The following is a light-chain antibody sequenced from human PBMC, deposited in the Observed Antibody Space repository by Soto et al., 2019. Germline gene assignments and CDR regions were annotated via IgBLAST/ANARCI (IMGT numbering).Light chain of an antibody. Sequence: QSVLTQPASVSGSPGQSIAISCTGTSSDVGTYDYVSWYQQYPDKATKLIIYEVTQRPSGVSNRFSGSKSGNTASLTISGLQAEDEADYYCSSHTSVNTRVFGTGTKVSVL. V-gene: IGLV2-14*01. J-gene: IGLJ1*01. CDR1: SSDVGTYDY. CDR2: EVT. CDR3: SSHTSVNTRV.